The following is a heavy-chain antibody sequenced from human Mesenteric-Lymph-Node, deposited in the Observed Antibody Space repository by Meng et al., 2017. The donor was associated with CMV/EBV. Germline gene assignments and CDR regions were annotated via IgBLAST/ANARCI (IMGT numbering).Heavy chain of an antibody. CDR2: MNPNSGNT. D-gene: IGHD3-3*01. J-gene: IGHJ5*02. V-gene: IGHV1-8*01. CDR1: GYTFTSYD. Sequence: ASVKVSCKASGYTFTSYDINWVRQATGQGLEWMGWMNPNSGNTGYAQKCQGRVTMTRNTSISTAYMELSSLRSEDTAVYYCARVGTYYDFWSGYYEESWFDPWGQGTLVTVSS. CDR3: ARVGTYYDFWSGYYEESWFDP.